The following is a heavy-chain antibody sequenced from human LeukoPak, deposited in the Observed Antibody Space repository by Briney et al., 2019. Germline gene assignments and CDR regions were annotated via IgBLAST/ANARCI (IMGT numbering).Heavy chain of an antibody. J-gene: IGHJ4*02. CDR3: ARHEGRNRGNMVIVPAAIIN. CDR1: GGSISSGDYY. V-gene: IGHV4-30-4*08. CDR2: IYYSGST. Sequence: PSQTLSLTCTVSGGSISSGDYYWSWIRQPPGKGLEWIGYIYYSGSTYYNPSFKSRVTISVDTSKNQFSLKLTSVTAADTAVYYCARHEGRNRGNMVIVPAAIINWGQGTLVTVSS. D-gene: IGHD2-2*02.